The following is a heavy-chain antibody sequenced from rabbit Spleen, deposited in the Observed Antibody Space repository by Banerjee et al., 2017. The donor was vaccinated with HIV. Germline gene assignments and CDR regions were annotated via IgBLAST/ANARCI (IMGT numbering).Heavy chain of an antibody. CDR3: ARDTSSSFSSYGMDL. V-gene: IGHV1S40*01. J-gene: IGHJ6*01. CDR2: IDVGSSGFT. Sequence: QSLEESGGGLVKPGASLTLTCKASGFSFNSGYDMCWVRQAPGKGLEWIACIDVGSSGFTYFATWAKGRFTISKTSSTTVTLQMTRLTAADTATYFCARDTSSSFSSYGMDLWGPGTLVTVS. CDR1: GFSFNSGYD. D-gene: IGHD1-1*01.